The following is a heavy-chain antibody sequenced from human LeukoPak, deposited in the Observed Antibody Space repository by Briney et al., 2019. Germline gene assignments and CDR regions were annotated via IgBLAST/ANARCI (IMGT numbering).Heavy chain of an antibody. CDR3: ARDHPNYYGSGSYSSPGGYFDY. CDR2: INPNSGGT. CDR1: GYTFTGYY. J-gene: IGHJ4*02. Sequence: GASVKVSCKASGYTFTGYYMHWVRQAPGQGLEWMGWINPNSGGTNYAQKFQGRVTMTRDTSISTAYMELSRLRSDDTAVYYCARDHPNYYGSGSYSSPGGYFDYWGQGTLVTVSS. D-gene: IGHD3-10*01. V-gene: IGHV1-2*02.